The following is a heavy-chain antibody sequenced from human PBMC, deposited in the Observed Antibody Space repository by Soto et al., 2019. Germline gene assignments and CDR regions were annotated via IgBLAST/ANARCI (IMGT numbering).Heavy chain of an antibody. CDR3: ARGVEMATITAGAFDI. D-gene: IGHD5-12*01. CDR2: IYPGDSDT. CDR1: GYSFTSYW. Sequence: GESLKISCKGSGYSFTSYWIGWLRQMPGKGLEWMGIIYPGDSDTRYSPSFQGQVTISADKSISTAYLQWSSLKASDTAMYYCARGVEMATITAGAFDIWGQGTMVTVSS. J-gene: IGHJ3*02. V-gene: IGHV5-51*01.